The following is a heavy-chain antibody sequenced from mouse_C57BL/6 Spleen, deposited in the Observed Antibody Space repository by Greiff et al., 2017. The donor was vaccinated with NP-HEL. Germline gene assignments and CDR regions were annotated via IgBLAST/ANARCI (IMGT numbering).Heavy chain of an antibody. D-gene: IGHD1-1*01. V-gene: IGHV14-4*01. Sequence: EVQLQQSGAELVRPGASVKLSCTASGFNIKDDYMHWVKQRPEQGLEWIGWIDPENGDTEYASKYQGKATITADTSSNTAYLQLSSLTSEDTAVYYCTMYYYGSSYRGYAMDYWGQGTSVPVSS. CDR1: GFNIKDDY. CDR3: TMYYYGSSYRGYAMDY. CDR2: IDPENGDT. J-gene: IGHJ4*01.